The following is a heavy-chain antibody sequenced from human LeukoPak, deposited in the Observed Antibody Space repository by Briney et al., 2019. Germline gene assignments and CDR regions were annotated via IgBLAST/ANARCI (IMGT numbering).Heavy chain of an antibody. CDR2: IYYSGST. Sequence: SSETLSLTCTVSGGSISSYYWSWIRQPPGKGLEWIGYIYYSGSTNYNPSLKSRVTISVDTSKNQFSLKLSSVTAADTAAYYCARGRTTGIWFDPWGQGTLVTVSS. CDR1: GGSISSYY. V-gene: IGHV4-59*01. D-gene: IGHD4-17*01. J-gene: IGHJ5*02. CDR3: ARGRTTGIWFDP.